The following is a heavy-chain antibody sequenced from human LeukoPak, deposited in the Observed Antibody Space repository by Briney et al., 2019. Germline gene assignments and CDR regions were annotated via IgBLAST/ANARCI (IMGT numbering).Heavy chain of an antibody. J-gene: IGHJ4*02. Sequence: GGSLRLSCAASGFTFDDYGMSWVRQAPGKGLEWVSGINWNGGSTGYADSVKGRFTISRDNAKNSLYLQMSSLRAEDTALYYCARDRDIVVVPAAMRGAFDYWGQGTLVTVSS. V-gene: IGHV3-20*04. CDR3: ARDRDIVVVPAAMRGAFDY. D-gene: IGHD2-2*01. CDR1: GFTFDDYG. CDR2: INWNGGST.